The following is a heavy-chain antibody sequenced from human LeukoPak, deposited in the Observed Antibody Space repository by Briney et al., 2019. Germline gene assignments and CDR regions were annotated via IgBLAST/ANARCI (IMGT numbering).Heavy chain of an antibody. CDR1: GFTFSSYG. J-gene: IGHJ4*02. CDR2: ISSSSSYI. V-gene: IGHV3-21*01. CDR3: ARAFDFWSGYSPYYFDY. Sequence: GGSLRLSCAASGFTFSSYGMNWVRQAPGKGLEWVSSISSSSSYIYYADSVKGRFTISRDNAKNSLYLQMNSLRAEDTAVYYCARAFDFWSGYSPYYFDYWGQGTLVTVSS. D-gene: IGHD3-3*01.